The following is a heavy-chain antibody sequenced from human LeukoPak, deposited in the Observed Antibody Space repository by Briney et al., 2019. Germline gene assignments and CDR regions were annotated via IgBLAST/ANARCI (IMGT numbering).Heavy chain of an antibody. CDR2: INQDGNDK. CDR3: ARDRSLGCDH. V-gene: IGHV3-7*03. Sequence: GGSLRLSCADSGFTFSTYWMTWVRQAPGKGLEWVANINQDGNDKYYVDSVKGRITISRDNAKNSLYLQMNSLRVEDTAVYYCARDRSLGCDHWGQGTLVTVSS. CDR1: GFTFSTYW. D-gene: IGHD1-26*01. J-gene: IGHJ4*02.